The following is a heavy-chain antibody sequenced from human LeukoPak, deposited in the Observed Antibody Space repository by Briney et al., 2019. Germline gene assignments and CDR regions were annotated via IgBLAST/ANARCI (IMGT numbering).Heavy chain of an antibody. D-gene: IGHD3-22*01. CDR2: IYYSGST. Sequence: TSETLSLTCTVSGGSISSYYWNWIRQPPGKGLEWIGYIYYSGSTNYKPSLKSRVTTSVDTSKNQFSLKLSSVTAADTAVYYCARERLGYYDRSGLDYWGQGTLVTVSS. CDR1: GGSISSYY. J-gene: IGHJ4*02. CDR3: ARERLGYYDRSGLDY. V-gene: IGHV4-59*01.